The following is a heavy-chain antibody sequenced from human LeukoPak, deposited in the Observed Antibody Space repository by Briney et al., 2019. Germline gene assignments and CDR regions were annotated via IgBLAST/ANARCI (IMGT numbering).Heavy chain of an antibody. D-gene: IGHD2-21*02. V-gene: IGHV4-59*01. J-gene: IGHJ3*02. Sequence: PSEPLSLTCTVSGGPLDTNHWNWTPQPPGKGLEWLGYIYYTGSTSYNPSLKSRVTMSVDTSKNLFSLKLTSVSAADTAVYYCASSRGVVTAYDIWGQGTMVTVCS. CDR1: GGPLDTNH. CDR3: ASSRGVVTAYDI. CDR2: IYYTGST.